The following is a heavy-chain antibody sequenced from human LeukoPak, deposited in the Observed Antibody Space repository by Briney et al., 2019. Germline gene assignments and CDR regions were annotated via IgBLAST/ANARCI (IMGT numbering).Heavy chain of an antibody. J-gene: IGHJ4*02. CDR2: ISSSSSYI. Sequence: GGSLRLSCAASGFTFSSYSMNWVRQAPGKGLEWVSSISSSSSYIYYADSVKGRFTISRDNAKNSLYLQMNSLRAEDTAVYYCARDGVPPSYCGGDCYGTSFDYWGQGTLVTVSS. CDR1: GFTFSSYS. D-gene: IGHD2-21*01. V-gene: IGHV3-21*01. CDR3: ARDGVPPSYCGGDCYGTSFDY.